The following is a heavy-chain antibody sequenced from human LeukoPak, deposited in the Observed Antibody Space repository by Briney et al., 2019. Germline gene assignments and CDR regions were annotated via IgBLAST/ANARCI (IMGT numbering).Heavy chain of an antibody. CDR1: GFSLTTSGVV. CDR2: IHWDDDK. Sequence: SGPTLVKPTQTLTLTCTFSGFSLTTSGVVVGWIRQPPGKALEWLALIHWDDDKWYSPSLKSRLTITKETSKNQVVLTMTNMDPVDTATYYCARSRITIVRGFIIPFDYWGQGTLVTVSS. V-gene: IGHV2-5*02. J-gene: IGHJ4*02. CDR3: ARSRITIVRGFIIPFDY. D-gene: IGHD3-10*01.